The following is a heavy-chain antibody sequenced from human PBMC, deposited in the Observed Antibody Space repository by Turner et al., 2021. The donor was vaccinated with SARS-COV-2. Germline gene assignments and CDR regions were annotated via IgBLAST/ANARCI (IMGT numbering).Heavy chain of an antibody. J-gene: IGHJ3*02. Sequence: QVQLVQSGAEVKKPGSSVKVSCKISGYTLTELSMYWVRQAPGKGLEWMGGFDPEDGETIYAQNFQGRVTMTEDTSTDTAYMELSSLRSEDTAVYYCATCRDGYNWGAFHIWGQGTMVTVSS. V-gene: IGHV1-24*01. CDR1: GYTLTELS. CDR3: ATCRDGYNWGAFHI. CDR2: FDPEDGET. D-gene: IGHD5-12*01.